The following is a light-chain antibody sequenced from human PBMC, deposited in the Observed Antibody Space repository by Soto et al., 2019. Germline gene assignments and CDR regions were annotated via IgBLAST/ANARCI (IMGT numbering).Light chain of an antibody. CDR2: EVT. J-gene: IGLJ1*01. CDR3: NSFTTSSTFV. Sequence: QSALTQPASVSGSPGQSITISCTATTSDVGAYKFVSWYQQHPGKAPKLIIYEVTNRPSGVSNRFSGSKSGNTASLTISGLQAEDEADYYCNSFTTSSTFVFGTGTKLTVL. V-gene: IGLV2-14*01. CDR1: TSDVGAYKF.